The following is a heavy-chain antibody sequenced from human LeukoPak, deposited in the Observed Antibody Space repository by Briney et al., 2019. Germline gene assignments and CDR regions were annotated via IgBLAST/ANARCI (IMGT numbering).Heavy chain of an antibody. V-gene: IGHV4-59*08. CDR2: IYYSGSP. CDR3: ARLIVFSSGWSPLYFDY. CDR1: GASISSYC. J-gene: IGHJ4*02. Sequence: SETLSLTCAVSGASISSYCWSWIRQPPGKRLEWIGYIYYSGSPKYNPSLKSRVTVSLDTSHKQFSLKLSSVTAADTAVYYCARLIVFSSGWSPLYFDYLGQASMVTVSS. D-gene: IGHD6-19*01.